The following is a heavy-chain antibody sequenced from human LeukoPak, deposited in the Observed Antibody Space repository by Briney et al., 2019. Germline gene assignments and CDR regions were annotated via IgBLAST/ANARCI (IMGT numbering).Heavy chain of an antibody. V-gene: IGHV1-46*01. CDR2: INPSGGST. Sequence: ASVKVSCKASGYTFTSYYMHWVRQAPGQGLEWMGIINPSGGSTSYAQKFQGRVTMTRDMSTSTVYMELSSLRSEDTAVYYCARGVVGATNYYYYMDVWGKGTTVTISS. J-gene: IGHJ6*03. CDR3: ARGVVGATNYYYYMDV. D-gene: IGHD1-26*01. CDR1: GYTFTSYY.